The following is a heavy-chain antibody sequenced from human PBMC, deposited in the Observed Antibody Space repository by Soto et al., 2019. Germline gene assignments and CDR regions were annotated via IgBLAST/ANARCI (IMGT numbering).Heavy chain of an antibody. Sequence: SETLSLTCTVSGGSVSSGSYYWSWIRQHPGRGLKWIGYIYYTGNTYYNPSLRSRRAISVDTSKNQFSLKLTSVTAADTAVYYCARDQRSAYYHDDWGEGTLVTVSS. CDR2: IYYTGNT. CDR1: GGSVSSGSYY. CDR3: ARDQRSAYYHDD. D-gene: IGHD3-3*01. J-gene: IGHJ4*02. V-gene: IGHV4-31*03.